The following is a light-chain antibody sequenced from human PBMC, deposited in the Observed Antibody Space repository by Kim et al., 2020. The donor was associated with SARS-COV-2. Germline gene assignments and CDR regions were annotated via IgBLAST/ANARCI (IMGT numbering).Light chain of an antibody. V-gene: IGKV3-20*01. J-gene: IGKJ1*01. Sequence: EIVLTQSPGTLSLSPGERATLSCRASQSLSNSYLAWYQQRPGQAPRLLIFGASARATGIPDRFSGGGSGTDFTLTISRLEPEDFAVYYCQQYVTTPRTFVQRTKM. CDR3: QQYVTTPRT. CDR1: QSLSNSY. CDR2: GAS.